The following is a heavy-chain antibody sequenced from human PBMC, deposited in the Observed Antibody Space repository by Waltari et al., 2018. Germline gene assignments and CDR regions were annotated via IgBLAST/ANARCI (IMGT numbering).Heavy chain of an antibody. CDR1: GGSISSESYY. Sequence: QLQLQESGPGLVKPSETLSLTCTVSGGSISSESYYWGWIRQPPGKGLEWIGIISYSGSTYYNPSLKSRVTISVDTSKNQFSLKLSSVTAADTVVYYCARLSYHIVTGYGWFDPWGLGTLVTVSS. J-gene: IGHJ5*02. CDR2: ISYSGST. CDR3: ARLSYHIVTGYGWFDP. D-gene: IGHD3-9*01. V-gene: IGHV4-39*01.